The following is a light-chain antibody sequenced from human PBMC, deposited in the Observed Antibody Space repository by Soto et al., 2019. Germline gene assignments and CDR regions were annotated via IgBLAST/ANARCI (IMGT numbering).Light chain of an antibody. CDR3: QQYNNWPWT. CDR1: QSISDT. Sequence: EIFMTQSPATLSVSQWGIATLSWRASQSISDTLAWDQQKSGQAPRLLIHGASTRATGFPARFSGSGSGTDFTLTISSLQSEDFAVYYCQQYNNWPWTFGQGTKVDIK. J-gene: IGKJ1*01. CDR2: GAS. V-gene: IGKV3-15*01.